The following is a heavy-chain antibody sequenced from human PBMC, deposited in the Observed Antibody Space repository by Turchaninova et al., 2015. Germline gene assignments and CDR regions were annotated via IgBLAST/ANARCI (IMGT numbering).Heavy chain of an antibody. V-gene: IGHV4-61*01. Sequence: QVQLQASGPGLVTPSETLSLTCSVTGGSVSSGSYYWSWIRQPPGKGLDWIGYIHYSGSTNYNPSLKSRVTISVDTSKNQFSLKLSSVTAADTAVYYCARVVRIPLAGDFDYWGQGTLVTVSS. CDR3: ARVVRIPLAGDFDY. CDR2: IHYSGST. J-gene: IGHJ4*02. D-gene: IGHD6-19*01. CDR1: GGSVSSGSYY.